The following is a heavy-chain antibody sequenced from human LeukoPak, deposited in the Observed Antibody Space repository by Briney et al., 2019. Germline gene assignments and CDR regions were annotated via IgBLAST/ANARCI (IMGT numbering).Heavy chain of an antibody. CDR3: AKEYSSSSWRGDAFDI. D-gene: IGHD6-6*01. CDR2: ISGSGGST. CDR1: GFTFSSYA. V-gene: IGHV3-23*01. Sequence: GGSLRLSCAASGFTFSSYAMSWVRQAPGKGLEWVSAISGSGGSTYYADSVKGRFTISRDNSKNTLYLQMNSLRAEDTAVYYCAKEYSSSSWRGDAFDIWSKGTMVTVSS. J-gene: IGHJ3*02.